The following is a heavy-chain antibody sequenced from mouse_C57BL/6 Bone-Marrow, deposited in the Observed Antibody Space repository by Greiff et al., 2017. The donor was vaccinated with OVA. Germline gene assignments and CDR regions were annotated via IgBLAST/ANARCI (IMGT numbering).Heavy chain of an antibody. CDR1: GFNIKDYY. Sequence: EVQLQQSGAELVKPGASVKLSCTASGFNIKDYYMHWVKQRTEQGLEWIGRIDPEDGETKYAPKFQGKATITADTSSTTAYLQLSSLTSEDTAVYYCATGTLMTTVAWYCFDYWGQGTTLTVSA. CDR3: ATGTLMTTVAWYCFDY. CDR2: IDPEDGET. J-gene: IGHJ2*01. D-gene: IGHD1-1*01. V-gene: IGHV14-2*01.